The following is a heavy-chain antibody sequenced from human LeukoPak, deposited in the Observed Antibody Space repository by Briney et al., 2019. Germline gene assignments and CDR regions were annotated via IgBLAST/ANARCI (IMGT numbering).Heavy chain of an antibody. CDR2: INPSGGST. V-gene: IGHV1-46*01. CDR1: GYTFTSYY. Sequence: ASVKVSCKASGYTFTSYYMHWVRQAPGQGLEWMGIINPSGGSTSYAQKFQGRVTMTRDTSTSTVYMELSSLRSEDTAVYYCARGWGDLLGHDAFDIWGQGTMVTVSS. CDR3: ARGWGDLLGHDAFDI. J-gene: IGHJ3*02. D-gene: IGHD2-21*01.